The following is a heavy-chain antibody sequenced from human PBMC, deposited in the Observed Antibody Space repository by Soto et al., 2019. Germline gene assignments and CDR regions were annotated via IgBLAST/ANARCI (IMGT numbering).Heavy chain of an antibody. D-gene: IGHD4-17*01. Sequence: SETLSLTCTVSGGSISRYCGSWIRQPPGKGLEWIGCIYYSGSTYYNPSLKSRVTISVDTSKNQFSLKLSSVTAADTAVYYRARDYGGNSPFDYWGQGTLVTVSS. CDR3: ARDYGGNSPFDY. CDR2: IYYSGST. V-gene: IGHV4-59*04. CDR1: GGSISRYC. J-gene: IGHJ4*02.